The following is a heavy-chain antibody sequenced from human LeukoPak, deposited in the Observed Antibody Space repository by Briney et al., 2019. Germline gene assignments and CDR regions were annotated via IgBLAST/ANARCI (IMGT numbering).Heavy chain of an antibody. CDR2: INTNSGGT. Sequence: GASVDVSCKASGYTFTRYYMHWVRQACGQGLVWMGWINTNSGGTNYAQKFQGRVTMTRDTSISTAYMELSRLRSDDTAVYYCARDTAMVSHFDYWGQGTLVTVSS. V-gene: IGHV1-2*02. CDR1: GYTFTRYY. CDR3: ARDTAMVSHFDY. J-gene: IGHJ4*02. D-gene: IGHD5-18*01.